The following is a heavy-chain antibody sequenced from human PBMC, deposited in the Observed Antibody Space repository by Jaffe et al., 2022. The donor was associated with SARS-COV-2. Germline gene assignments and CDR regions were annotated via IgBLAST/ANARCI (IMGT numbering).Heavy chain of an antibody. CDR2: IIPILGIA. CDR1: GGTFSSYT. Sequence: QVQLVQSGAEVKKPGSSVKVSCKASGGTFSSYTISWVRQAPGQGLEWMGRIIPILGIANYAQKFQGRVTITADKSTSTAYMELSSLRSEDTAVYYCARGAEYDTAMVGHWGQGTLVTVSS. V-gene: IGHV1-69*02. J-gene: IGHJ4*02. D-gene: IGHD5-18*01. CDR3: ARGAEYDTAMVGH.